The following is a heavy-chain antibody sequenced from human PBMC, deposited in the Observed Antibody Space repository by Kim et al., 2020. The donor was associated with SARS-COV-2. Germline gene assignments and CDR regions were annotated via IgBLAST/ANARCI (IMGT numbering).Heavy chain of an antibody. CDR2: ISYDGSNK. Sequence: GGSLRLSCAASGFTFSSYGMHWVRQAPGKGLEWVAVISYDGSNKYYADSVKGRFTISRDNSKNTLYLQMNSLRAEDTAVYYCARDRGAFDIWGQGTMVTVSS. V-gene: IGHV3-33*05. J-gene: IGHJ3*02. CDR3: ARDRGAFDI. D-gene: IGHD3-10*01. CDR1: GFTFSSYG.